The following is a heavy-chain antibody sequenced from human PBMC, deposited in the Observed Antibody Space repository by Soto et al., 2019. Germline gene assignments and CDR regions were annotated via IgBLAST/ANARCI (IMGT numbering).Heavy chain of an antibody. CDR3: ARDYGRALSKGSYFES. CDR2: ISDDGNNI. V-gene: IGHV3-30*04. D-gene: IGHD3-10*01. Sequence: QVQLVESGGGVVQPRRSLRLSCAASGFTFSHYARHWVRQAPGKGLELVALISDDGNNIDYADSVKGRFTISRDNSKNTLYLQMNSLRSDAPALYYCARDYGRALSKGSYFESWGQGALVTVSS. J-gene: IGHJ4*02. CDR1: GFTFSHYA.